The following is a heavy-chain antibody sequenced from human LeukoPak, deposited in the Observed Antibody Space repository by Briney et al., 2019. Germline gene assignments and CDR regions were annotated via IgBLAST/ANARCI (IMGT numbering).Heavy chain of an antibody. Sequence: PGGSLRLSCAASRFTVSSNYMSWVRQAPGKGLEWVSVIYSGGSTYYADSVKGRFTISRDNSKNTLYLQMNSLRAEDTAVYYCAREAPNYYYMDVWGKGTTVTVSS. CDR2: IYSGGST. J-gene: IGHJ6*03. D-gene: IGHD6-6*01. CDR1: RFTVSSNY. V-gene: IGHV3-66*02. CDR3: AREAPNYYYMDV.